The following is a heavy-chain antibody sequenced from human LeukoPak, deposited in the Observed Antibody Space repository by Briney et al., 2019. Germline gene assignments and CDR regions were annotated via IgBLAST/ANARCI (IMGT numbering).Heavy chain of an antibody. D-gene: IGHD2-15*01. V-gene: IGHV4-59*12. CDR3: ARRRPSLGYCSGGSCETVRWFDP. CDR1: GGSISSYY. Sequence: PSETLSLTCTVSGGSISSYYWSWIRQPPGKGLEWIGYIYYSGSTNYNPSLKSRVTISVDTSKNQFSLKLSSVTAADTAVYYCARRRPSLGYCSGGSCETVRWFDPWGQGTLVTVSS. J-gene: IGHJ5*02. CDR2: IYYSGST.